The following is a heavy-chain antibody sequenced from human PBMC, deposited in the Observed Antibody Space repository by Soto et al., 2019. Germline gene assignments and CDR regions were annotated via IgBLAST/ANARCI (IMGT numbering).Heavy chain of an antibody. J-gene: IGHJ4*02. D-gene: IGHD3-3*01. V-gene: IGHV4-30-2*01. CDR1: GGSISSGGYC. Sequence: SETLSLICGVSGGSISSGGYCWSWIRQPPGKGLEWIRYIYHSGSTYYNPSLKSRVTTSVDGSKKTLRLTSVTAADTAVYYCAKVYYDFWSGYPDFWGQGTLVTVSS. CDR3: AKVYYDFWSGYPDF. CDR2: IYHSGST.